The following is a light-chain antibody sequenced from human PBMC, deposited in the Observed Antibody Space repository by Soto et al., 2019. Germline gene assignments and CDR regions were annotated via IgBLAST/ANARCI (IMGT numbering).Light chain of an antibody. Sequence: DIQMTQSPSTLSASVGDRVTIGCRASQSISTWLAWYQQKPGKAPKLLIYKASSLESGVPSRFSGSGSGTAFTLTISSLQPDDFATYYCQQYDSVPTFGQGTKLEIK. CDR3: QQYDSVPT. J-gene: IGKJ2*01. CDR1: QSISTW. CDR2: KAS. V-gene: IGKV1-5*03.